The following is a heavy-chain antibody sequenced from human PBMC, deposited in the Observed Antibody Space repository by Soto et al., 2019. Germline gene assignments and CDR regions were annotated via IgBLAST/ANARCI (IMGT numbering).Heavy chain of an antibody. CDR1: GFIFSDSA. CDR3: TRRGTRDNVGADY. CDR2: IRSKANNYAT. Sequence: EVQLVESGGGLVQPGGSLELSCAASGFIFSDSAMHWVRQAAGKGLEWVGRIRSKANNYATSYDASVQGRFTISRDDSKNTAYLQMNSLKIDDTALYYCTRRGTRDNVGADYWGQGTLVTVSS. D-gene: IGHD1-26*01. J-gene: IGHJ4*02. V-gene: IGHV3-73*01.